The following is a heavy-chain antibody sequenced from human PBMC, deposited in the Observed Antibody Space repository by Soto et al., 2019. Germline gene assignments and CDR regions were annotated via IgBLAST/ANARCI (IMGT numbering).Heavy chain of an antibody. J-gene: IGHJ4*02. CDR1: GGSISSSNYH. D-gene: IGHD3-10*01. CDR3: ARLPSGTPGDY. CDR2: IYYSGST. Sequence: SETLSLTCTVSGGSISSSNYHWGWTRQPPGEGLEWIGSIYYSGSTYYNPSLKSRVTIFVDTSKDQFSLKLSSVTAADTAVYYCARLPSGTPGDYWGQGTPVTVSS. V-gene: IGHV4-39*01.